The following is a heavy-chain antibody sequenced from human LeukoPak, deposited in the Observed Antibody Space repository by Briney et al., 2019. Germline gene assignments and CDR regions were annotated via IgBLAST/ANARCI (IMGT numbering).Heavy chain of an antibody. D-gene: IGHD4-17*01. V-gene: IGHV1-24*01. CDR2: FDPEDGET. Sequence: GASVKVSCKVSGYTLTELSMHWVRQAPGKGLEWMGGFDPEDGETIYAQKFQGRVTMTEDTSTDTAYMELSSPRSEDTAVYYCATETVGMTTVIEYYFDYWGQGTLVTVSS. CDR3: ATETVGMTTVIEYYFDY. J-gene: IGHJ4*02. CDR1: GYTLTELS.